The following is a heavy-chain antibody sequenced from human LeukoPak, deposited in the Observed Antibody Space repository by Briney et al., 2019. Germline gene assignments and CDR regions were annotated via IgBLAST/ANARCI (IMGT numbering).Heavy chain of an antibody. Sequence: GGSLRLSCAASGFTVSRYYMSWVRQAPGKGLEWVSVIYSGGTPFYPDHVKGRFTISRDISKNTVYLQMNSLRAEDTAVYYCASTRDYGGNFYYFEYWGQGTLVTVSS. D-gene: IGHD4-23*01. CDR2: IYSGGTP. CDR1: GFTVSRYY. J-gene: IGHJ4*02. CDR3: ASTRDYGGNFYYFEY. V-gene: IGHV3-66*01.